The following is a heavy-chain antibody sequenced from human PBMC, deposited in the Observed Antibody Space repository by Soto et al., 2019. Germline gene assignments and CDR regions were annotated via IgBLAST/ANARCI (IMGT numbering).Heavy chain of an antibody. Sequence: ASVKVSCKASGYTFTSYAMHWVRQDTGQRLEWMGWINAGNGNTKYSQKFQGRVTITRDTSASTAYMELSSLRSEDTAVYYCVREVVVVVAATYNWFDPWGQGILVSVSS. CDR2: INAGNGNT. V-gene: IGHV1-3*01. J-gene: IGHJ5*02. D-gene: IGHD2-15*01. CDR3: VREVVVVVAATYNWFDP. CDR1: GYTFTSYA.